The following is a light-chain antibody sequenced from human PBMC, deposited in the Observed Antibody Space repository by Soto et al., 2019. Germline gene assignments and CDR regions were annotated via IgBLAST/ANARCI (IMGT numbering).Light chain of an antibody. Sequence: EIVLTQSPGTLSLSTGKRVTLSCRASQSVSNFLAWYQQKPGQAPRLLIYDTSNRATGIPARFSGSGSGTDFTLTINNLDPEDFAVYYCQQRSNWPITFGQGTRLEIK. J-gene: IGKJ5*01. V-gene: IGKV3-11*01. CDR2: DTS. CDR3: QQRSNWPIT. CDR1: QSVSNF.